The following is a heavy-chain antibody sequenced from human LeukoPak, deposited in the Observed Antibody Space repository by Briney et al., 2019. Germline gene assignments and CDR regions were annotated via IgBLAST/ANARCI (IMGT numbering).Heavy chain of an antibody. D-gene: IGHD3-3*01. CDR3: AGRPIFGVGARDY. V-gene: IGHV4-4*07. J-gene: IGHJ4*02. Sequence: SETLSLTCIVSGGSISSHYWNWIRQPAGKGLEWIGRIYTSGSTNYNPSLKSRVTMSVDTSKNQLSLKLSSVTAADTAVYYCAGRPIFGVGARDYWGQGTLVTVSS. CDR2: IYTSGST. CDR1: GGSISSHY.